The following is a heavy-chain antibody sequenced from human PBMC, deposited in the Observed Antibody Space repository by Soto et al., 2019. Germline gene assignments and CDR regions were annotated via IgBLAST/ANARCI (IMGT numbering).Heavy chain of an antibody. CDR2: IYPSDSDT. Sequence: GESLKISCKGSGYNFAGYWIAWVRQMPGKGLELMGIIYPSDSDTRYRPSFQGQVTISADKSISSAYLQWSSLRASDTAMYYCARGGVSTRTFDYSGQGTPVTVSS. J-gene: IGHJ4*02. D-gene: IGHD3-3*01. CDR3: ARGGVSTRTFDY. V-gene: IGHV5-51*01. CDR1: GYNFAGYW.